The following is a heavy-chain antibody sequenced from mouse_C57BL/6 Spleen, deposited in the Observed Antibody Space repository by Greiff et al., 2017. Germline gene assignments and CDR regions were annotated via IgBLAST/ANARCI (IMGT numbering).Heavy chain of an antibody. CDR3: AGSSYGYYARDY. J-gene: IGHJ4*01. D-gene: IGHD1-1*01. Sequence: EVQGVESGGDLVKPGGSLKLSCAASGFTFSSYGMSWVRQTPDKRLEWVATISSGGSYTYYPDSVKGRFTISRDNAKNTLYLQMSSLKSEDTAMYYCAGSSYGYYARDYWGQGTSVTVSS. CDR1: GFTFSSYG. CDR2: ISSGGSYT. V-gene: IGHV5-6*01.